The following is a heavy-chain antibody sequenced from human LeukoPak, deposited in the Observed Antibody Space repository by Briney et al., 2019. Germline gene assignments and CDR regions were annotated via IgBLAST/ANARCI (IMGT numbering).Heavy chain of an antibody. V-gene: IGHV3-23*01. CDR2: VSGRGGGR. CDR3: AKGRCSGASCYGRGFDY. CDR1: RFTFDTYA. J-gene: IGHJ4*02. D-gene: IGHD2-15*01. Sequence: GGSLRLSCAASRFTFDTYAVIWVREAPGKGLLLVSGVSGRGGGRYYADSVKGRFTISRDNAKNTLYLQINSLRDEDTAVYYCAKGRCSGASCYGRGFDYWGQGTLVTVSS.